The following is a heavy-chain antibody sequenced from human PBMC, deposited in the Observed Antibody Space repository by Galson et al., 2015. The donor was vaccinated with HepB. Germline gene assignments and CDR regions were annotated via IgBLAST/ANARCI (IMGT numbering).Heavy chain of an antibody. D-gene: IGHD2-2*01. CDR3: ARREYCSSTSCPIDY. CDR1: GYSFTSYW. Sequence: QSGAEVKKPGESLTISCKGSGYSFTSYWIGWVRQMPGKGLEWMGIIYPGDSDTRYSPSFQGQVTISADKSISTAYLQWISLKASDTAVYYCARREYCSSTSCPIDYWGQGTLVTVSS. V-gene: IGHV5-51*03. J-gene: IGHJ4*02. CDR2: IYPGDSDT.